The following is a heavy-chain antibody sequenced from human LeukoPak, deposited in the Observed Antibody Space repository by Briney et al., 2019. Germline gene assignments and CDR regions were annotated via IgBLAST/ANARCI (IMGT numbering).Heavy chain of an antibody. J-gene: IGHJ4*02. CDR1: GFTFSSYS. V-gene: IGHV3-23*01. D-gene: IGHD6-13*01. CDR2: ISGSGGST. Sequence: PGGSLRLSCAASGFTFSSYSMSWVRQAPGKGLEWVSAISGSGGSTYYADSVKGRFTISRDNSKNTLYLQMNSLRAEDTAVYYCAKQGRGSWDLDYWGQGTLVTVSS. CDR3: AKQGRGSWDLDY.